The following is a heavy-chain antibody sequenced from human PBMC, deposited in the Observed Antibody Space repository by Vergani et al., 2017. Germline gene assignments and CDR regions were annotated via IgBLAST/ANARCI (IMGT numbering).Heavy chain of an antibody. CDR2: ISSSGSTI. V-gene: IGHV3-11*01. CDR3: ASSNWNHVRPIYAFDI. CDR1: GFTFSDYY. Sequence: QVQLVESGGGLVKPGGSLRLSCAASGFTFSDYYMSWIRQAPGKGLEWVSYISSSGSTIYYADSVKGRFTISRDNAKNSLYLQMNSLRAEDTAVYYCASSNWNHVRPIYAFDIWGQGTMVTVSS. J-gene: IGHJ3*02. D-gene: IGHD1-14*01.